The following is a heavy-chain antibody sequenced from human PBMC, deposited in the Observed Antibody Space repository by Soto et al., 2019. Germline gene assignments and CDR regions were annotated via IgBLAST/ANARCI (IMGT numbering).Heavy chain of an antibody. D-gene: IGHD3-22*01. Sequence: QVQLQESGPGLVKPSGTLSLTCAVSGGSISSSNWWSWVRQPPEKGLDRIGDIYHSGSTNYNPSLKRRVTISVQKSKHQFSLKLSSVTAADTAVYFCASRGIVVGTYWGQGTLVTVSS. CDR3: ASRGIVVGTY. V-gene: IGHV4-4*02. J-gene: IGHJ4*01. CDR1: GGSISSSNW. CDR2: IYHSGST.